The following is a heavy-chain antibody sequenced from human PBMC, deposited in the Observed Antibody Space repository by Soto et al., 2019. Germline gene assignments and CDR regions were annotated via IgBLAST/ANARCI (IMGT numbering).Heavy chain of an antibody. D-gene: IGHD6-13*01. J-gene: IGHJ4*02. V-gene: IGHV4-4*02. CDR3: ASRTVWAIAAAGTWFDY. CDR2: IYHSGST. Sequence: QVQLQESGPGLVKPSGTLSLTCAVSGGSISSSNWWSWVRQPPGKGLEWIGEIYHSGSTNYNPSLTSRVTISVDKSKNQFSLKLSSVTAADTAVYYCASRTVWAIAAAGTWFDYWGQGTLVTVSS. CDR1: GGSISSSNW.